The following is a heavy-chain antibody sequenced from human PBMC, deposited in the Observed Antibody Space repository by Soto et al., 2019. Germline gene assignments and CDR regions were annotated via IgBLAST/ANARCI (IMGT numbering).Heavy chain of an antibody. V-gene: IGHV3-64D*06. D-gene: IGHD6-13*01. J-gene: IGHJ4*02. CDR2: ITSNGDST. CDR1: GLILSNYV. Sequence: PGGSLRLSCSASGLILSNYVIHWVRQAPGKGLQFVSAITSNGDSTYYADSVKGRFTISRDISKNTLYLQMSSLRAEDTAVYFCVKMSIAAAGSDFWGQGSLVTVSS. CDR3: VKMSIAAAGSDF.